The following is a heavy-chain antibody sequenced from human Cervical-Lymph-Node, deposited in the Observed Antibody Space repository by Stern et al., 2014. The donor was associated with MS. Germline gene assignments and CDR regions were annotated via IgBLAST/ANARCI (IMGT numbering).Heavy chain of an antibody. Sequence: EVHLVESGGGLIQPGGSLRLSCAASGFAVNSDYINWVRQAPGKGLEWVSVIYSSGSTYYADSVRGRFTIFRDNSKTTVFLEMNNLRAEDTAVYYCARGDRSKDGYKSLDYWGQGTLVTVSS. CDR2: IYSSGST. J-gene: IGHJ4*02. CDR1: GFAVNSDY. D-gene: IGHD5-24*01. CDR3: ARGDRSKDGYKSLDY. V-gene: IGHV3-53*01.